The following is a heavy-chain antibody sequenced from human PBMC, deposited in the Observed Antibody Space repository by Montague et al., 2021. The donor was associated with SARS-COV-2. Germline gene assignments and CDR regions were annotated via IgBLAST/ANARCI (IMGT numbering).Heavy chain of an antibody. J-gene: IGHJ4*02. CDR1: GGSFSGYY. V-gene: IGHV4-34*01. CDR2: INQSGRT. Sequence: SETLSLTCAVYGGSFSGYYWSWIRQPPAKGLEWIGEINQSGRTNNHPSLTSRVIISVDTSKTQFAQKLSSVTAADTAVYYCASRGGSVWGVTVSAELDYWGQGILVTVSS. CDR3: ASRGGSVWGVTVSAELDY. D-gene: IGHD3-10*01.